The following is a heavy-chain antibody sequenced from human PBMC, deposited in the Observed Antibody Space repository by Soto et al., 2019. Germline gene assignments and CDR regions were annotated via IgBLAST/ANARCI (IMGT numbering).Heavy chain of an antibody. CDR2: IYYSGST. V-gene: IGHV4-31*03. J-gene: IGHJ6*03. CDR1: GGSISSGGYY. CDR3: ARGGAYSSGWYPYYYYMDV. Sequence: SETLSLTCTVSGGSISSGGYYWSWIRQHPGKGLEWIGYIYYSGSTYYNPSLKSRVTISVDTSKNQFSLKLSSVTAADTAVYYCARGGAYSSGWYPYYYYMDVWGKGTTVTVSS. D-gene: IGHD6-19*01.